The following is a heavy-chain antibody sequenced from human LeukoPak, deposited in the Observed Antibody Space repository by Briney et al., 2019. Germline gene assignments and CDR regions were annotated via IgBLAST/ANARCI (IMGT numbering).Heavy chain of an antibody. J-gene: IGHJ5*02. CDR2: ISYDGSNK. CDR1: GFTFSSYG. V-gene: IGHV3-30*03. D-gene: IGHD5-18*01. Sequence: PGRSLRLSSAASGFTFSSYGMHWVRQAPGKGLEWVAVISYDGSNKYYADSVKGRFTISRDNSKNTLYLQMNSLRAEDTAVYYCARCGYSDGWSCDHWGQGTLVTVSS. CDR3: ARCGYSDGWSCDH.